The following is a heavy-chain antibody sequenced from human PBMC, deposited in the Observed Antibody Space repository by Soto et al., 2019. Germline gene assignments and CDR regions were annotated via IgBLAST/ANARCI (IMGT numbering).Heavy chain of an antibody. D-gene: IGHD5-18*01. J-gene: IGHJ4*02. Sequence: SVKVSCKXSGGTFSSYAISWVRQAPGQGLEWMGGIIPIFGTANYAQKFQGRVTITADESTSTAYMELSSLRSEDTAVYYCARWGSSGYSYGTFDYWGQGTLVTVSS. CDR3: ARWGSSGYSYGTFDY. CDR2: IIPIFGTA. V-gene: IGHV1-69*13. CDR1: GGTFSSYA.